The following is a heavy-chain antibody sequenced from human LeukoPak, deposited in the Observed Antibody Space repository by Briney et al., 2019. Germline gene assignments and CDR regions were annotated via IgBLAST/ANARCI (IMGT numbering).Heavy chain of an antibody. D-gene: IGHD2-2*01. CDR2: VSGSGRTI. Sequence: GGSLRLSCAASGFTFSDYYMSWIRQAPGKGLEWVSYVSGSGRTIYYADSVKGRFTISRDNAKNSLYLQMNSLRAEDTAVYYCARDIVVVPLVMGWFDPWGQGTLVTVSS. CDR3: ARDIVVVPLVMGWFDP. CDR1: GFTFSDYY. V-gene: IGHV3-11*01. J-gene: IGHJ5*02.